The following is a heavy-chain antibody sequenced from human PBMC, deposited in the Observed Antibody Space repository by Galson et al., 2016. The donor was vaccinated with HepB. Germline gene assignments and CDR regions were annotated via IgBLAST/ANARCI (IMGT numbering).Heavy chain of an antibody. Sequence: SLRLSCATSGFNFDGHAMHWVRQAPGKGLEWVSSISWDGIILGYADSVKGRFTISRDSAKSPLYLQMNSLRAEDTAFYYCPKDVGHRSHGLDVWGQGTTVTVSS. CDR3: PKDVGHRSHGLDV. J-gene: IGHJ6*02. D-gene: IGHD1-26*01. V-gene: IGHV3-9*01. CDR2: ISWDGIIL. CDR1: GFNFDGHA.